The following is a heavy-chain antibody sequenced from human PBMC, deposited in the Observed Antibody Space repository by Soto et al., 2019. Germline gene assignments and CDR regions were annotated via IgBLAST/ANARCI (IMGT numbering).Heavy chain of an antibody. CDR1: GFTFSSYA. CDR3: AKERIAVAGTKDAFDI. V-gene: IGHV3-23*01. J-gene: IGHJ3*02. D-gene: IGHD6-19*01. Sequence: PGGSLRLSCVTSGFTFSSYAMSWVRQAPGKGLEWVSAISGSGGSTYYADSVKGRFTISRDNSKNTLYLQMNSLRAEDTAVYYCAKERIAVAGTKDAFDIWGQGTMVTVSS. CDR2: ISGSGGST.